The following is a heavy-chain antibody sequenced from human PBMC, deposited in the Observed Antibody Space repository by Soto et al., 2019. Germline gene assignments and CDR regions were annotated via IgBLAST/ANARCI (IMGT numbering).Heavy chain of an antibody. CDR3: ERDQEGITMIVGGT. D-gene: IGHD3-22*01. Sequence: ASVKVSCKASGDIFTSYGISWVRQAPGQGLEWMGWISAYNGNTNYAQKFQGRVTMTTDRSTSTAYMELRSLRSDDTAVYYCERDQEGITMIVGGTWGQATLVTVSS. CDR2: ISAYNGNT. CDR1: GDIFTSYG. V-gene: IGHV1-18*01. J-gene: IGHJ5*02.